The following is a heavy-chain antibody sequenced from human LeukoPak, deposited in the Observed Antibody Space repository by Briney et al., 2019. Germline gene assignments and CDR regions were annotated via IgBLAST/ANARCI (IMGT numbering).Heavy chain of an antibody. D-gene: IGHD1-1*01. CDR2: IWSDGSKT. J-gene: IGHJ4*02. CDR1: GLPFSASG. Sequence: GRSLRLSCKASGLPFSASGMHWVRQAPGKGLEWVAMIWSDGSKTYYADSVEGRFTISRDNSKNTVDLQMNRLGVDDTAVYYCARDKGERSLDHWDQGTLVTVSS. CDR3: ARDKGERSLDH. V-gene: IGHV3-33*01.